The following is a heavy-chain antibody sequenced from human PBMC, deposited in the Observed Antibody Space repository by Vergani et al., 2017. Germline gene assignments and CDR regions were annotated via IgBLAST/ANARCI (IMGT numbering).Heavy chain of an antibody. Sequence: QVQLQQWGAGLLKPSETLSLTCAVYGGSFSGYYWSWIRQPPGKGLEWIGEINHSGSTNYNPSLKSRVTISVDTSKNQFSLKLSSVTAADTAVYYCARGRSGSYFLGVWFDPWGQGTLVTVSS. D-gene: IGHD1-26*01. CDR2: INHSGST. J-gene: IGHJ5*02. CDR1: GGSFSGYY. CDR3: ARGRSGSYFLGVWFDP. V-gene: IGHV4-34*01.